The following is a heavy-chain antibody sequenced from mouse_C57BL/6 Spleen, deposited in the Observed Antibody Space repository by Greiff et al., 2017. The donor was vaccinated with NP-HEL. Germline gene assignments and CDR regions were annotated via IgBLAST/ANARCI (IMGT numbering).Heavy chain of an antibody. V-gene: IGHV5-12*01. Sequence: DVKLVESGGGLVQPGGSLKLSCAASGFTFSDYYMYWVRQTPEKRLEWVAYISNGGGSTYYPDTVKGRFTISRDNAKNTLYLQMSRLKSEDTAMYYGARHYTTVGATPFADWGQGTLVTVSA. CDR3: ARHYTTVGATPFAD. D-gene: IGHD1-1*01. J-gene: IGHJ3*01. CDR1: GFTFSDYY. CDR2: ISNGGGST.